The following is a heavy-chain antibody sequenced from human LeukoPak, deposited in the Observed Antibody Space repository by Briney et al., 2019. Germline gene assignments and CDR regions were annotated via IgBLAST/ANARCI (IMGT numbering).Heavy chain of an antibody. CDR2: ITTNGGST. Sequence: GGSLRLSCSASGFIFSSYYMHWVRQAPGKGLEYVSAITTNGGSTYYADSVKGRFTISGDNSKNTLCLQMSSLRADDTAVYYCVKDLRGLHQVDRGMYFDYWGQGTLVTVSS. J-gene: IGHJ4*02. CDR1: GFIFSSYY. D-gene: IGHD3-10*01. V-gene: IGHV3-64D*09. CDR3: VKDLRGLHQVDRGMYFDY.